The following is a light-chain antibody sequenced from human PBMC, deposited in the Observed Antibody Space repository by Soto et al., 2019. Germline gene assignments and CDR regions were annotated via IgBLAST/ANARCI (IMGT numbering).Light chain of an antibody. Sequence: EIVLTQSPGTLSLSPGERATLSCRASQSVTSSYLAWWQQKPGQAPRLLIYDASNRATGIPARFSGSGSGTEFTLTISSLQSEDFAVYYCQQYNNWPRTFGQGTKVDI. J-gene: IGKJ1*01. CDR2: DAS. CDR3: QQYNNWPRT. CDR1: QSVTSSY. V-gene: IGKV3D-15*01.